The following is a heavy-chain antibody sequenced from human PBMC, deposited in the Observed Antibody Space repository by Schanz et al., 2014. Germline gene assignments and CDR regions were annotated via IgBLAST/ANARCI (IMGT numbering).Heavy chain of an antibody. CDR2: ISDSGDST. D-gene: IGHD5-18*01. CDR3: AKVATAASSLDS. J-gene: IGHJ4*02. Sequence: QVQLVDSGGGLVKPGGSLRLSCAASGFTFSDYYMTWIRQAPGKGLEWVSDISDSGDSTHYADSVKGRFTISRDNAKTSQFLQINRLSAEATVVYYCAKVATAASSLDSWGLGALVTVSS. CDR1: GFTFSDYY. V-gene: IGHV3-11*01.